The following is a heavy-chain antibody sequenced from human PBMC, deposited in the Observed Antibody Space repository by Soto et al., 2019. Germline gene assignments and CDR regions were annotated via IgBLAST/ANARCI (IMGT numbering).Heavy chain of an antibody. CDR3: TKGQATSSTFDS. J-gene: IGHJ4*02. CDR1: GFTFSNDA. V-gene: IGHV3-23*01. Sequence: EVQLLESGGGLIQPGGSLRLSCAASGFTFSNDAMSWVRQAPGKGLECVALIRCSGDLIDNTDSVRGRFSISRDNSKNTLYLEINNVRVEDTAVYYCTKGQATSSTFDSWGQGTLVTVSS. CDR2: IRCSGDLI.